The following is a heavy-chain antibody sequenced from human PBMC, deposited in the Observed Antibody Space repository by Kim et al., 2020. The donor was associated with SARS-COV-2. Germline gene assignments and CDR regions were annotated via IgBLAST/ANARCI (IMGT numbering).Heavy chain of an antibody. D-gene: IGHD5-18*01. V-gene: IGHV4-59*13. J-gene: IGHJ4*02. CDR2: MYYSGST. CDR3: ARLGYTYGLPHY. CDR1: GASMSSYY. Sequence: SETLSLTCTVSGASMSSYYWSWIRQPPGKGLEWIGYMYYSGSTNYNPSLKSRVTISVDMSKNQFSLHLRSVTAADTAVYYCARLGYTYGLPHYWGQGTLVTVSS.